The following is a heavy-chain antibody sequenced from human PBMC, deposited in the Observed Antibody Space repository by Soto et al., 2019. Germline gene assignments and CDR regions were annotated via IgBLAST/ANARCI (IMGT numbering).Heavy chain of an antibody. Sequence: GGSLRLSCAASGFTFSSYAMSWVRQAPGKGLEWVSAISGSGGSTYYADSVKGRFTISRDNSKNTLYLQMNSLRAEDTAVYYCAKLTVTTFYYYYYMDVWGKGTTVTVSS. CDR1: GFTFSSYA. D-gene: IGHD4-17*01. CDR3: AKLTVTTFYYYYYMDV. J-gene: IGHJ6*03. V-gene: IGHV3-23*01. CDR2: ISGSGGST.